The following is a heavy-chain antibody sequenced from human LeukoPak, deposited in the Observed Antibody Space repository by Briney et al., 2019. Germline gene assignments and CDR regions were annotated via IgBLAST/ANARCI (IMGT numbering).Heavy chain of an antibody. Sequence: SETLSLTCAVSGYSISTGYYWGWIRQPPGKGLEWIGCIYHSGSTNYNPSLESRATISVDTSKNQFSLRLSSVTAADTAVYYCVRVPYYYDSGSYHPRFFDYWGQGTLVTVSS. CDR2: IYHSGST. CDR3: VRVPYYYDSGSYHPRFFDY. D-gene: IGHD3-10*01. V-gene: IGHV4-38-2*01. CDR1: GYSISTGYY. J-gene: IGHJ4*02.